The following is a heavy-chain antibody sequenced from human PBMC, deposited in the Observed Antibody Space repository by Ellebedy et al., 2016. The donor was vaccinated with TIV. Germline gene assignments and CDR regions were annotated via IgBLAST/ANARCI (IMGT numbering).Heavy chain of an antibody. CDR2: MYYSGST. CDR3: ARHGRSGWKTFDY. V-gene: IGHV4-34*01. CDR1: GGSFSGYY. J-gene: IGHJ4*02. Sequence: SETLSLTCAVYGGSFSGYYWSWIRQPPGKALAWIGYMYYSGSTYYNPSLKSRVTISVDTSKNQFSLKLNSVTAADTAVYYCARHGRSGWKTFDYWGQGTLVTVSS. D-gene: IGHD6-19*01.